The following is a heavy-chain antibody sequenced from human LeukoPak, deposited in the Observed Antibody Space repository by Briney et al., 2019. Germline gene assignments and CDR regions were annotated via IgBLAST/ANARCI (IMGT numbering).Heavy chain of an antibody. D-gene: IGHD1-26*01. Sequence: GGSLRLSCAASGFSVSSNYMSWVRQAPGKGLEWVSVIYSGGSTYYADSVKGRFTISRDNSKSTLYLQMNSLRAEDTAVYYCTMIEWERWRGWGQGTLVTVSS. CDR1: GFSVSSNY. V-gene: IGHV3-53*01. CDR2: IYSGGST. CDR3: TMIEWERWRG. J-gene: IGHJ4*02.